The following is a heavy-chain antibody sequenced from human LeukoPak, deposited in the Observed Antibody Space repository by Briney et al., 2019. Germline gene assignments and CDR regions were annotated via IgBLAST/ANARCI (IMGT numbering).Heavy chain of an antibody. CDR3: ARQRGRPYNWFGP. CDR1: GFTVSSDY. CDR2: IYSDGST. Sequence: GGSLRLSCAASGFTVSSDYMNWVRQAPGKGLEWVSVIYSDGSTYYSDSVKGRFTISRDKSKNTLYLQLKSLRAEDTAVYFCARQRGRPYNWFGPWGQGTLVTVSS. V-gene: IGHV3-66*04. J-gene: IGHJ5*02. D-gene: IGHD6-6*01.